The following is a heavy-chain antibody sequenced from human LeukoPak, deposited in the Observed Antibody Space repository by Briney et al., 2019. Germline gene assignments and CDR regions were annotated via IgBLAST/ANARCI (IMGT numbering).Heavy chain of an antibody. CDR1: GGSFSGYS. J-gene: IGHJ4*02. CDR2: INHSGST. Sequence: SETLSLTCAVYGGSFSGYSWSWIRQPPGKGLEWIGEINHSGSTNYNPSLKSRVTISVDTSKDQFSLKLSSVTAADTAVYYCARGQLIAAAGTRDFDYWGQGTLVTVSS. D-gene: IGHD6-13*01. V-gene: IGHV4-34*01. CDR3: ARGQLIAAAGTRDFDY.